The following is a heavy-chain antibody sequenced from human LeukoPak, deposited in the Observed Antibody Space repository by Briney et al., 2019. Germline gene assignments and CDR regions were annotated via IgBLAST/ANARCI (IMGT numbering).Heavy chain of an antibody. CDR3: AKDYFWEGDWFDP. J-gene: IGHJ5*02. D-gene: IGHD3-10*01. Sequence: GGSLRLSCAASGFTFSSYAMSWVRQAPGKGLEWVSAISGSGGSTYYGDSVKGRFTIYRDNSKNTLYLQMNSLRAEDTAVYYCAKDYFWEGDWFDPWGQGTLVTVSS. CDR2: ISGSGGST. CDR1: GFTFSSYA. V-gene: IGHV3-23*01.